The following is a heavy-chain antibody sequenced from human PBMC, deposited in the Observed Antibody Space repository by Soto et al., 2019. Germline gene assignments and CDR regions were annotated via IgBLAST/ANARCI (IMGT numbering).Heavy chain of an antibody. CDR3: ASGGSSHWFDP. V-gene: IGHV4-30-4*01. CDR2: IYYTGSA. D-gene: IGHD1-26*01. CDR1: SGSISSADYY. Sequence: VQLQESGPGLVKPSQTLSLTCTVSSGSISSADYYWSWIRQPPGKGLEWIGYIYYTGSAYYNPSLKSRVTMSVATSKNQFSLKVTSVTAADTAVYYCASGGSSHWFDPWGQGTLVTVSS. J-gene: IGHJ5*02.